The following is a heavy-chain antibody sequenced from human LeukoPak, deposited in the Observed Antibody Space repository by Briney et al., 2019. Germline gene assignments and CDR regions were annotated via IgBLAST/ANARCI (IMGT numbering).Heavy chain of an antibody. V-gene: IGHV4-39*01. Sequence: SETLSLTCTVSGGSISRSSHYWGWIRQPPGKGLEWFGSIYYSGSTYYNPSLKSRVTISVDTSKNQFSLKLSSVTAADTAVYYCARLRPDSGSGWPGDYWGQGTLVTVSS. CDR3: ARLRPDSGSGWPGDY. CDR1: GGSISRSSHY. D-gene: IGHD6-19*01. CDR2: IYYSGST. J-gene: IGHJ4*02.